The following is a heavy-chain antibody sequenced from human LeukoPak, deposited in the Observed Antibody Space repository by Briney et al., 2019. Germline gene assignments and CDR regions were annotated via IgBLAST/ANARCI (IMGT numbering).Heavy chain of an antibody. D-gene: IGHD1-26*01. CDR2: ISYDGSNK. Sequence: PGGSLRLSCAASGFTVSSNYMSWVRQAPGKGLEWVAVISYDGSNKYYADSVKGRFTISRDNSKNTLYLQMNSLRAEDTAVYYCAKDLSVGAIYYFDYWGQGTLVTVSS. V-gene: IGHV3-30*18. J-gene: IGHJ4*02. CDR1: GFTVSSNY. CDR3: AKDLSVGAIYYFDY.